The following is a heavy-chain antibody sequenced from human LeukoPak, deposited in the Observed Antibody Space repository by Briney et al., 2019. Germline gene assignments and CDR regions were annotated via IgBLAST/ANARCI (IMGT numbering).Heavy chain of an antibody. D-gene: IGHD2-2*01. CDR1: GFAFSGYT. J-gene: IGHJ3*02. CDR3: ARDKSLVPAAKMPEAFDI. CDR2: ISSSSNYI. Sequence: GGSLRLSCAASGFAFSGYTMNWVRQAPGKGLEWVSSISSSSNYIYYADSVKGRFTISRDNAKNSLYLQMNSLRAEDTAVYYCARDKSLVPAAKMPEAFDIWGQGTMVTVSS. V-gene: IGHV3-21*01.